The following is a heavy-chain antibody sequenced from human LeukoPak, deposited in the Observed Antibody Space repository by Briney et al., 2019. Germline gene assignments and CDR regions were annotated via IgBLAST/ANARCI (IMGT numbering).Heavy chain of an antibody. D-gene: IGHD2-2*02. J-gene: IGHJ6*03. CDR3: ARVPYCSSTSCYTFGGDYYYYYMDV. CDR2: IIPIFGTA. CDR1: GYTFTGYY. V-gene: IGHV1-69*05. Sequence: GASVKVSCKASGYTFTGYYMHWVRQAPGQGLEWMGGIIPIFGTANYAQKFQGRVTITTDESTNTAYMELSSLRSEDTAVYYCARVPYCSSTSCYTFGGDYYYYYMDVWGKGTTVTVSS.